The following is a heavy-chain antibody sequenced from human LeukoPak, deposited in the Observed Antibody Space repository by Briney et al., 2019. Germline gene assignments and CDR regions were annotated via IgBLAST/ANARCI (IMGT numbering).Heavy chain of an antibody. CDR1: GFTFNTYG. Sequence: GGSLRLSCAASGFTFNTYGMSWVRQAPGKGLEWVSAISGSGTGTYYADSVKGRFTISRDNSKNTLYLQMNSLRAEDTAVYYCAKGPHGDYDYWGQGTLVTVSS. V-gene: IGHV3-23*01. CDR2: ISGSGTGT. J-gene: IGHJ4*02. CDR3: AKGPHGDYDY. D-gene: IGHD4-17*01.